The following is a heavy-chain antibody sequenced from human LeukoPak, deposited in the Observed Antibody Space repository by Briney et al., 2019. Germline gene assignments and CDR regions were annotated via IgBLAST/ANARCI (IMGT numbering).Heavy chain of an antibody. V-gene: IGHV1-24*01. CDR2: FDPEDGET. CDR1: GYTLTELS. J-gene: IGHJ6*02. D-gene: IGHD3-3*01. Sequence: ASVKVSCKVSGYTLTELSMHWARQAPGKELEWMGGFDPEDGETIYAQKFQGRVTMTEDTSTDTAYMELSSLRSEDTAVYYCAKTTIFGVVNYGMDVWGQGTTVTVSS. CDR3: AKTTIFGVVNYGMDV.